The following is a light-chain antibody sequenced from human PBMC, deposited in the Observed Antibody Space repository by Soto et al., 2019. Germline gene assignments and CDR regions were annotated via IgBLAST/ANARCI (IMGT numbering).Light chain of an antibody. J-gene: IGKJ3*01. V-gene: IGKV1-9*01. CDR2: AAS. Sequence: DIQLTQSPSFLSASVGDRVTITCRANQGISSYLAWYQQKPGKAPKLLIYAASTLQSGVPSRFSGSGSGTEFPLTISRLQPEDFATYLFHQLNSSPFAFGPGTKVDI. CDR1: QGISSY. CDR3: HQLNSSPFA.